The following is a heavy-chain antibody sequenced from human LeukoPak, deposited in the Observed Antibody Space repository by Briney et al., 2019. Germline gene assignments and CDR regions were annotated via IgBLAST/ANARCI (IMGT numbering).Heavy chain of an antibody. J-gene: IGHJ4*02. CDR3: VKVQGGYSFASFDY. Sequence: PGGPLRLSCAASGFTFDSYDMSWVRQAPGKGLEWVSSISGNGATTYLADSARGRFTISRDNSKNTLDLQMNSLSAEDTAIYFCVKVQGGYSFASFDYWGQGARVTVSS. V-gene: IGHV3-23*01. D-gene: IGHD5-18*01. CDR1: GFTFDSYD. CDR2: ISGNGATT.